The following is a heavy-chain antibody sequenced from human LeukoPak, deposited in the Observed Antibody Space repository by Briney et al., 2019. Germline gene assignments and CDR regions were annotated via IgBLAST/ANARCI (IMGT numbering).Heavy chain of an antibody. Sequence: PSETLSLTCAVYGGSFSGYYWSWIRQPPGKGLEWIGEINHSGSTNYNPSLKSRVTISVDTSKNQFSLKLSSVTAADTAVYYCARALLWWTTYYFDYWGQGTLVTVPS. J-gene: IGHJ4*02. D-gene: IGHD2-21*01. V-gene: IGHV4-34*01. CDR3: ARALLWWTTYYFDY. CDR1: GGSFSGYY. CDR2: INHSGST.